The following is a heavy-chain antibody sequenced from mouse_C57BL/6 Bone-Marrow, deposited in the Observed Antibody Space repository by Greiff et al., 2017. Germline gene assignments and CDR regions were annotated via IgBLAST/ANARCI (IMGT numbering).Heavy chain of an antibody. V-gene: IGHV1-7*01. CDR2: LTPSSGYT. Sequence: QVPLQQSGAELAQPGASVKLSCKASGYTFTSYWMHWVTQRPGQGLEWLGYLTPSSGYTKYNPKFKDKATLTAAKSSSTAYMQLISLTYEDSAVYYCAPYYTWFADWGKGTLVTVSA. J-gene: IGHJ3*01. D-gene: IGHD2-12*01. CDR3: APYYTWFAD. CDR1: GYTFTSYW.